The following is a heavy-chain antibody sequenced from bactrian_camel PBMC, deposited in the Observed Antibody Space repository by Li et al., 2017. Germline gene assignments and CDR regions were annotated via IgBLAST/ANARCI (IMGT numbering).Heavy chain of an antibody. J-gene: IGHJ4*01. CDR1: GYTDKVTI. CDR3: AAGQWYTDEYRY. V-gene: IGHV3S9*01. Sequence: QVQLVESGGGSVQAGGSLRLSCAVSGYTDKVTIMAWFRQVPGKEREGVAGIYTAGRTYYADSVKGRFILTQDNSKNTAYLQMNSLKSEDTALYYCAAGQWYTDEYRYWGQGTQVTVS. D-gene: IGHD6*01. CDR2: IYTAGRT.